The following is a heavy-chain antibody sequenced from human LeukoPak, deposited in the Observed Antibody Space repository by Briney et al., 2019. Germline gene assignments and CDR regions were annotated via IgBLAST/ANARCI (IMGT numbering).Heavy chain of an antibody. CDR1: GGSISSYY. V-gene: IGHV4-4*07. CDR2: IYTSGST. J-gene: IGHJ6*03. CDR3: ARGGCSGGSCYASIEYYYYYMDV. Sequence: PETLSLTCTVSGGSISSYYWSWIRQPAGKGLEWIGRIYTSGSTNYNPSLKSRVTMSVDTSKNQFSLKLSSVTAADTAVYYCARGGCSGGSCYASIEYYYYYMDVWGKGTTLTVSS. D-gene: IGHD2-15*01.